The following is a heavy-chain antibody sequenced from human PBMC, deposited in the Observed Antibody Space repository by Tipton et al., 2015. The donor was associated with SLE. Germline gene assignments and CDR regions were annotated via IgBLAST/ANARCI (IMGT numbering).Heavy chain of an antibody. J-gene: IGHJ3*02. CDR2: INNDGSGA. Sequence: SLRLSCEGSGYTFNRYWMFWVRQAPGKGLVWVSRINNDGSGAWYAESGKGRFTISRDNVRNTLYLQMNSVRVEDTAVYYCARDQDGAGPTVDIWGQGTMVTVPS. CDR1: GYTFNRYW. CDR3: ARDQDGAGPTVDI. V-gene: IGHV3-74*01. D-gene: IGHD5-24*01.